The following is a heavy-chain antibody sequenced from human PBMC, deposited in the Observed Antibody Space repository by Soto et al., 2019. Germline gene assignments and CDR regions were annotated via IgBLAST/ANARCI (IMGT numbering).Heavy chain of an antibody. D-gene: IGHD6-13*01. Sequence: ASVKVSCKASGYTFTDYYIHWVRQAPGQGLEWMGWVNIYSGGTNQAPKLRGRIIMTRVTSITTAYMELRGLTFDDTAVYFCARRGPKQTWFDPWGQGTLVTVSS. V-gene: IGHV1-2*02. CDR2: VNIYSGGT. CDR3: ARRGPKQTWFDP. CDR1: GYTFTDYY. J-gene: IGHJ5*02.